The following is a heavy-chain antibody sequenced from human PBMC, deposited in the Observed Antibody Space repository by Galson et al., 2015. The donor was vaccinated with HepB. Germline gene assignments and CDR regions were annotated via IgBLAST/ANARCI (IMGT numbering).Heavy chain of an antibody. Sequence: SLRLSCAASGFTFSSYGMHWVRQAPGKGLEWVAVISYDGSNKYYADSVKGRFTISRDNSKNTLYLQMNSLRAEDTAVYYCAKNFGYCSSTSCYLGAFDIWGQGTMVTVSS. V-gene: IGHV3-30*18. CDR2: ISYDGSNK. CDR3: AKNFGYCSSTSCYLGAFDI. J-gene: IGHJ3*02. CDR1: GFTFSSYG. D-gene: IGHD2-2*01.